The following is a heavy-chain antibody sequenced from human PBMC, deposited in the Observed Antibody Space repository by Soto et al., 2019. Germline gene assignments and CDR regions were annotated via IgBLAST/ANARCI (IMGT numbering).Heavy chain of an antibody. CDR3: AKEMAGIATDP. D-gene: IGHD6-13*01. J-gene: IGHJ5*02. Sequence: GSLRISCAASGFTFSSYCMSWVRHAPGKGLEWVSNIKQNGSKRYYVDSVKGRFTISRDNAKNSLYLQMNSLRAEDTAVYYCAKEMAGIATDPWGQGTLVTVSS. CDR2: IKQNGSKR. CDR1: GFTFSSYC. V-gene: IGHV3-7*03.